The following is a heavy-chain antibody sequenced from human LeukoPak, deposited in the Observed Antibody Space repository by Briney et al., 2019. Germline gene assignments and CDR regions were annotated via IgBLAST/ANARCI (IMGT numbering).Heavy chain of an antibody. CDR1: GFTFTDYW. V-gene: IGHV3-7*01. CDR3: ARVGTWELQRVFDH. J-gene: IGHJ4*02. CDR2: IQRGGSES. Sequence: PGGSLRLSCAASGFTFTDYWMTWVRQVPGKGLEWVANIQRGGSESYYVDSVKGRFTISRENAKNSLYLQLDSLRVEDTAVYYCARVGTWELQRVFDHWGQGTLVTVSS. D-gene: IGHD1-26*01.